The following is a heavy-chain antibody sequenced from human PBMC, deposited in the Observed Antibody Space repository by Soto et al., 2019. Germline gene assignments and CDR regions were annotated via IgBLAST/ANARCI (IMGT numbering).Heavy chain of an antibody. CDR2: INSDGTTT. Sequence: EVQLVESGGGLVQPGVSLRLSCAASGFTFNNFWMYWVRQNPEKGLVWVSGINSDGTTTIYADSVKGRFTISRDNAKNTLYLQMNSLTVEDTAIFYCVRDIRWGQGILVTVSS. CDR1: GFTFNNFW. V-gene: IGHV3-74*01. CDR3: VRDIR. J-gene: IGHJ4*02.